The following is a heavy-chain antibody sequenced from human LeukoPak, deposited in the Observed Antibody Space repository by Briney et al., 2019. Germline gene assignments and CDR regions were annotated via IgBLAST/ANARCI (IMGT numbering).Heavy chain of an antibody. CDR1: GFTFSSYA. V-gene: IGHV3-23*01. Sequence: GGSLRLSCAASGFTFSSYAMSWVRQAPGKGLEWVSAISGSGGSTYYADSVKGRFTISRDNSKNTLYLQMNSLRAEDTAVYYCAKGGLDRQWGEYQFDYRGQGTLVTVPS. CDR3: AKGGLDRQWGEYQFDY. D-gene: IGHD2-2*01. CDR2: ISGSGGST. J-gene: IGHJ4*02.